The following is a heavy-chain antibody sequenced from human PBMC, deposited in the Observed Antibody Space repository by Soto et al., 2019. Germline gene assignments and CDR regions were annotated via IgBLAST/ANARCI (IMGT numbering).Heavy chain of an antibody. Sequence: SGPTLVNPTQTLTLTCTFSGFSLSTSGMCVSWIRQPPGKALEWLALIDWDDDKYYSTSLKTRLTISKDTSKNQVVLTMTNMDPVDTATYYCARMAFYCSGGSCYSVYFDYWGQGTLVTVSS. J-gene: IGHJ4*02. D-gene: IGHD2-15*01. CDR3: ARMAFYCSGGSCYSVYFDY. V-gene: IGHV2-70*01. CDR1: GFSLSTSGMC. CDR2: IDWDDDK.